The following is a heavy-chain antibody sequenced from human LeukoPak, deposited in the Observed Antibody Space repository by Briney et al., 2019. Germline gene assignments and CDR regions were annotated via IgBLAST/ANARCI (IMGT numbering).Heavy chain of an antibody. D-gene: IGHD3-10*01. Sequence: SETLSLTCTVSGGSISSGSYYWSWIRQPAGKGLEWIGRIYTSGSTNYNPSLKSRVTISVGTSKNQFSLKLSSVTAADTAVYYCARGPYGSGSRQRSYYYYMDVWGKGTTVTISS. J-gene: IGHJ6*03. CDR1: GGSISSGSYY. V-gene: IGHV4-61*02. CDR3: ARGPYGSGSRQRSYYYYMDV. CDR2: IYTSGST.